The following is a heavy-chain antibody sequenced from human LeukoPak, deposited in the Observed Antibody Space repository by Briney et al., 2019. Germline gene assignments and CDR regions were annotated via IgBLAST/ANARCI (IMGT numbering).Heavy chain of an antibody. D-gene: IGHD6-19*01. J-gene: IGHJ4*02. Sequence: SETLSLTCAVYGGSFSGYYWNWIRQPPGKGLEWIGEINDSGSTNYNPSLKGRVTISVDTSKNQFSLKLSPVTAADTAVYYCASLAVAGLSEGYWGQGTLVIVSS. CDR1: GGSFSGYY. CDR2: INDSGST. V-gene: IGHV4-34*01. CDR3: ASLAVAGLSEGY.